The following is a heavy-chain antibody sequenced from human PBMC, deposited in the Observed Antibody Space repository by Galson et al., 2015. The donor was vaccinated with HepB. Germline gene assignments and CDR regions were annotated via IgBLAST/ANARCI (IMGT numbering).Heavy chain of an antibody. J-gene: IGHJ6*02. V-gene: IGHV5-51*01. CDR1: GYSFTTFW. CDR2: IYPGDSDT. Sequence: QSGAEVKKPGESLKIACKGSGYSFTTFWIGWVRQMPGKGLEWMGIIYPGDSDTRYNPSFRGQVTISADKSISTAYLQWSSLKASDTATYYCARRTTMVRGPGAYGLDVWGQGTTVTVSS. CDR3: ARRTTMVRGPGAYGLDV. D-gene: IGHD3-10*01.